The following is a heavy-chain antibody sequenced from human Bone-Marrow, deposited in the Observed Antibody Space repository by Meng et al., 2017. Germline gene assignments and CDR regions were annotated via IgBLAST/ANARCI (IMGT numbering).Heavy chain of an antibody. CDR3: ARDLPYASGAGGFDP. D-gene: IGHD3-10*01. Sequence: RQLQESGSGLVKPSQTLSLTCAGSGGSFSSGGYSWSWIRQPPGKGLEWIGYIYHSGTTYYNPSLKSRVTISVDRSKNQFSLKLTSVTAADMAVYYCARDLPYASGAGGFDPWGQGTLVTVSS. CDR1: GGSFSSGGYS. CDR2: IYHSGTT. J-gene: IGHJ5*02. V-gene: IGHV4-30-2*01.